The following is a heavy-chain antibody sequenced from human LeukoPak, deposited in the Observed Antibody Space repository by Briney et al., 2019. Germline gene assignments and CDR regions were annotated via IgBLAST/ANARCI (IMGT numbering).Heavy chain of an antibody. CDR2: LWGGGSNK. D-gene: IGHD4/OR15-4a*01. J-gene: IGHJ4*02. CDR3: ARVLAVTSFGAKSVFDH. CDR1: GFTFSNYG. V-gene: IGHV3-30*02. Sequence: GGSLRLSCVASGFTFSNYGTQWVRQAPGKGLEWVAYLWGGGSNKYYAVAVNSQFTNSRDNSKFTLYLQMNSLRAEDTAVYYCARVLAVTSFGAKSVFDHWGQGTLVTVSS.